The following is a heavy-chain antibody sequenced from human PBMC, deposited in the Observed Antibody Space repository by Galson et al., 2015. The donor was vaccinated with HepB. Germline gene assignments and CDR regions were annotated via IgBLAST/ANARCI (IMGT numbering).Heavy chain of an antibody. CDR1: GYTFTSYY. CDR2: INPSGGST. V-gene: IGHV1-46*01. Sequence: SVKVSCKASGYTFTSYYMHWVRQAPGQGLEWMGIINPSGGSTSYAQKFQGRVTMTRDTSTSTVYMELSSLRSEDTAVYYCARDGWSGSRYYYYGMDVWGQGTTVTVSS. CDR3: ARDGWSGSRYYYYGMDV. D-gene: IGHD3-3*01. J-gene: IGHJ6*02.